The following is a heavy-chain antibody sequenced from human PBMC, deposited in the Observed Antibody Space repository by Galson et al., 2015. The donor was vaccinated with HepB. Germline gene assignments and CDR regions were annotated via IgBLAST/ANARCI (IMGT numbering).Heavy chain of an antibody. J-gene: IGHJ3*02. CDR2: ISWNSGSI. V-gene: IGHV3-9*01. CDR1: GFTFDDYA. Sequence: SLRLSCAASGFTFDDYAMHWVRQAPGKGLEWVSGISWNSGSIGYADSVKGRFTISRDNAKNSLYLQMNSLRAEDTALYYCAKDITYSGSYGAFDIWGQGTMVTVSS. D-gene: IGHD1-26*01. CDR3: AKDITYSGSYGAFDI.